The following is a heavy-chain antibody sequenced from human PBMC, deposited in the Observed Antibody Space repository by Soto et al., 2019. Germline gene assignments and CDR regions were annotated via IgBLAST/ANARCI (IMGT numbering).Heavy chain of an antibody. CDR1: GYTFTSYA. D-gene: IGHD2-15*01. J-gene: IGHJ4*02. Sequence: QVQLVQSGAEVKKPGASVKVSCKASGYTFTSYAMHWVRQAPGQRLEWMGWINAGNGNTKYSQKFQGRVTITRDTSASTAYKELSSLRSEDTAVYYCARELGVVTDDYWGQGTLVTVSS. CDR2: INAGNGNT. CDR3: ARELGVVTDDY. V-gene: IGHV1-3*01.